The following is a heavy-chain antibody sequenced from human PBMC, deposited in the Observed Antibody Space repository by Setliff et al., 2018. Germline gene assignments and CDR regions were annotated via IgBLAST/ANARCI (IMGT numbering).Heavy chain of an antibody. V-gene: IGHV3-74*01. CDR2: VNSDGSST. CDR1: GFTFSRYT. Sequence: GGSLRLSCAASGFTFSRYTINWVRQAPGKGLVWVSRVNSDGSSTTYEDSVKGRFTISRDNAKNTLYLQMNSLRAEDTAVYYCARTRGLDVWGQGTTVTVSS. J-gene: IGHJ6*02. CDR3: ARTRGLDV.